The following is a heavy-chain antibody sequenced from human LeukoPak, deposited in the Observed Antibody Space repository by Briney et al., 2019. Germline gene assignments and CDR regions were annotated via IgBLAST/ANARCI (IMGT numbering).Heavy chain of an antibody. CDR1: GFTFNIYA. J-gene: IGHJ4*02. CDR2: IRGSGDST. CDR3: AKDQYGGNPQYYFDY. V-gene: IGHV3-23*01. D-gene: IGHD4-23*01. Sequence: GGSLRLSCVASGFTFNIYAMTWVRQAPGKGLEWVSAIRGSGDSTYYADSVKGRFTISRDNSKNTVYLQMNSLRAEDTAVYYCAKDQYGGNPQYYFDYWGQGTLGTVSS.